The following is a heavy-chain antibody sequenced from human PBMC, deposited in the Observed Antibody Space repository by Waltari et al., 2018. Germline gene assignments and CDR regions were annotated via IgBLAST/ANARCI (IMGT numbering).Heavy chain of an antibody. CDR2: ILPIFGTA. D-gene: IGHD3-16*01. Sequence: QVQLVQSGAEVKKPGSSVKVSCKASGGTFSSYAISWVRQAPGQGLEGMGVILPIFGTANYAQKLQGRVTITTDESTSTAYMELSSLRSEDTAVYYCAREEHLGESPFDYWGQGTLVTVSS. CDR3: AREEHLGESPFDY. J-gene: IGHJ4*02. CDR1: GGTFSSYA. V-gene: IGHV1-69*05.